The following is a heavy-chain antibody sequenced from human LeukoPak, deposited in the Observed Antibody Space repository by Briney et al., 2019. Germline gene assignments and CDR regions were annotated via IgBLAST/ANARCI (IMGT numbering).Heavy chain of an antibody. Sequence: SGTLSLTCAVSGGSFSSSNWWSWGRQRPGKGLEWIGEIYHSGRTNYNPSLKSRVTISVDKSKNQFSLKLSSVTAADTAVYYCARALYYSGSGSYPLADIWGQGTMVTVSS. V-gene: IGHV4-4*02. CDR3: ARALYYSGSGSYPLADI. D-gene: IGHD3-10*01. CDR1: GGSFSSSNW. CDR2: IYHSGRT. J-gene: IGHJ3*02.